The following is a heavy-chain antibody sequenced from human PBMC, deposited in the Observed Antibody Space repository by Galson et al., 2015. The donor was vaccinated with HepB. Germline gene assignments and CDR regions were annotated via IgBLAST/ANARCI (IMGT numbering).Heavy chain of an antibody. CDR3: ARDTITVPRLGYYYYYGMDV. CDR1: GDSVSSNSAA. CDR2: TYYRSKWYN. J-gene: IGHJ6*02. Sequence: CAISGDSVSSNSAAWNWIRQSPSRGLEWLGRTYYRSKWYNDYAVSVKSRITINPDTSKNQFSLQLNSVTPEDTAVYYCARDTITVPRLGYYYYYGMDVWGQGTTVTVSS. D-gene: IGHD3-3*01. V-gene: IGHV6-1*01.